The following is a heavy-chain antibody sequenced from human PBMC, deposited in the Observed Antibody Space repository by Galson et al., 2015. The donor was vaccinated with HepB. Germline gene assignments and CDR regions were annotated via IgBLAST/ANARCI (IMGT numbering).Heavy chain of an antibody. V-gene: IGHV3-30*18. CDR2: ISYDGSNK. J-gene: IGHJ4*02. CDR3: AKGRPYGSGTGWYFDY. Sequence: SLRLSCAASGFTFSSYGMHWVRQAPGKGLEWVAVISYDGSNKYYADSVKGRFTISRDNSKNTLYLQMNSLRAEDTAVYYCAKGRPYGSGTGWYFDYWGQGTLVTVSS. D-gene: IGHD3-10*01. CDR1: GFTFSSYG.